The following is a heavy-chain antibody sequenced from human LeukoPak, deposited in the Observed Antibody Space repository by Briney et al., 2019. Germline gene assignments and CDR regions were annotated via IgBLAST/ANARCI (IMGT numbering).Heavy chain of an antibody. V-gene: IGHV4-34*01. J-gene: IGHJ4*02. D-gene: IGHD6-19*01. CDR3: ARGGRQWLVRGGFDY. CDR2: INHSGST. Sequence: SSETLSLTCTVYGGSFSGYYWGWIRQPPGKGLEWIGEINHSGSTNYSPSLKSRVTISVDTSKNQFSLKLSSVTAADTAVYYCARGGRQWLVRGGFDYWGQGTLVTVSS. CDR1: GGSFSGYY.